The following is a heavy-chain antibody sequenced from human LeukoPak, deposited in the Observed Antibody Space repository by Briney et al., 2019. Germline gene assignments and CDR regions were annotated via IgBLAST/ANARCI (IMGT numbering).Heavy chain of an antibody. CDR3: ATTTIRLGY. V-gene: IGHV4-39*07. CDR1: GGSISSSSHY. J-gene: IGHJ4*02. D-gene: IGHD1-26*01. CDR2: MYHRGST. Sequence: SETLSLTCTVSGGSISSSSHYWGWIRQPPGKGLEWIGSMYHRGSTYHNPSLKSRVTISVDTSKNQFSLKLSSVTAADTAVYYCATTTIRLGYWGQGTLVTVSS.